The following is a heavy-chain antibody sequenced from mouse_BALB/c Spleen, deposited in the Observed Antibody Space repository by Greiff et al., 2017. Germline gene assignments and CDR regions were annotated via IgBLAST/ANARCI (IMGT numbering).Heavy chain of an antibody. Sequence: DVMLVESGGGLVQPGGSLRLSCATSGFTFTDYYMSWVRQPPGKALEWLGFIRNKANGYTTEYSASVKGRFTISRDNSQSILYLQMNTLRAEDSATYYCARAQTARAMSQYYFDYWGQGTTLTVSS. CDR1: GFTFTDYY. J-gene: IGHJ2*01. V-gene: IGHV7-3*02. D-gene: IGHD3-2*01. CDR3: ARAQTARAMSQYYFDY. CDR2: IRNKANGYTT.